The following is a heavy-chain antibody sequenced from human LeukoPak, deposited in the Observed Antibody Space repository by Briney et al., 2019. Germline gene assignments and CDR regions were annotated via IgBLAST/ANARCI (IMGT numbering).Heavy chain of an antibody. CDR2: IWHDGSSQ. V-gene: IGHV3-33*03. J-gene: IGHJ4*02. CDR1: KFTFSHFG. D-gene: IGHD4-11*01. Sequence: EMSLRLSCAASKFTFSHFGMHWVRQAPGKGLEWVAVIWHDGSSQYYADSVKGRFTVSRDNSQKMLYLQMNSLRPEDTAVYYCAKDAQRGFDYSNSLEKWGQGTLVTVSA. CDR3: AKDAQRGFDYSNSLEK.